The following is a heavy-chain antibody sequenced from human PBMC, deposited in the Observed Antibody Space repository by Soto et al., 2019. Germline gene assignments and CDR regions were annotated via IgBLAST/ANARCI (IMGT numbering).Heavy chain of an antibody. Sequence: SGPTLVNPTQTLTLTCTFSGFSLTTSGMCVSWIRQPPGKAPEWLARIDWKDDRYYMTSLTTRLTISKDTSENQVVLTLANMDPVETAQLLCLREDMGGGDGNFDYWGRGIRVTVSS. V-gene: IGHV2-70*11. CDR3: LREDMGGGDGNFDY. D-gene: IGHD3-16*01. CDR1: GFSLTTSGMC. CDR2: IDWKDDR. J-gene: IGHJ4*02.